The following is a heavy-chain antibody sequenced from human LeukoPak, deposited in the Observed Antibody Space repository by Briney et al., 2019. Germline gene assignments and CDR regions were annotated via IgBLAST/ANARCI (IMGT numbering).Heavy chain of an antibody. CDR2: IYSGGST. V-gene: IGHV3-53*04. Sequence: GGSLRLSCAASGFTFSNHDMNWVRQAPGKGLEWVSVIYSGGSTYYADSVKGRFTISRHNSKNTLYLQMNSLRAEDTAVYYCASPRFWSGYHFDYWGRGTLVTVSS. CDR3: ASPRFWSGYHFDY. J-gene: IGHJ4*02. CDR1: GFTFSNHD. D-gene: IGHD3-3*01.